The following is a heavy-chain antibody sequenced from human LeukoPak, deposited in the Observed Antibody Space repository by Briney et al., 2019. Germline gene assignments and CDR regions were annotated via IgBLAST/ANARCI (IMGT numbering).Heavy chain of an antibody. D-gene: IGHD3-16*02. CDR3: ATAHTSYYYDY. J-gene: IGHJ4*02. V-gene: IGHV1-18*01. Sequence: ASVKVSCKASGYTFTSYGISWVRQAPGQGLEWMGWISAYNGNTNYAQKLQGRVTMTEDTSTDTAYMELSSLRSEDTAVYYCATAHTSYYYDYWGQGTPVTVSS. CDR2: ISAYNGNT. CDR1: GYTFTSYG.